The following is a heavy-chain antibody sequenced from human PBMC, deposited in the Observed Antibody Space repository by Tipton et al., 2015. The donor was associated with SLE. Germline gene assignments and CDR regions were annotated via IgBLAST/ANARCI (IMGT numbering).Heavy chain of an antibody. J-gene: IGHJ5*02. CDR2: IYYGGSV. Sequence: TLSLTCSVSGDSMTSGGYYWSWIRPLPGKGLEWIGYIYYGGSVVYNPSLKSRVTISVDTSKNQFSLKLSSVTAADTAVYYCARRVDSGYDINWFDPWGQGIQVTVSS. CDR1: GDSMTSGGYY. V-gene: IGHV4-31*03. D-gene: IGHD5-12*01. CDR3: ARRVDSGYDINWFDP.